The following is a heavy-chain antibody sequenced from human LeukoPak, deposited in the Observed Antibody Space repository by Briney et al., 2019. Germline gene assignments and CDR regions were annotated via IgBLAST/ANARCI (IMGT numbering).Heavy chain of an antibody. CDR2: IKPDGNEQ. Sequence: GGSLRLSCVTSGFIFSDYWMGWVRQAPGKGPEWVASIKPDGNEQYYVDSVRGRFTISRDNTKDSLFLQMDSLRDDDTAVYYCGRERVSAYDYWGQGTLVTVSS. CDR3: GRERVSAYDY. V-gene: IGHV3-7*01. CDR1: GFIFSDYW. J-gene: IGHJ4*02.